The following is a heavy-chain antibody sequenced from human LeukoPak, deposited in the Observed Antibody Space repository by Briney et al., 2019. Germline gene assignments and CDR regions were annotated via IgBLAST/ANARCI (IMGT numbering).Heavy chain of an antibody. CDR2: IYYSGST. CDR3: ARQNYETSSNDQNWFDP. D-gene: IGHD3-16*01. J-gene: IGHJ5*02. CDR1: GGSISSGGYY. V-gene: IGHV4-31*03. Sequence: SETLSLTCTVSGGSISSGGYYWSWIRQHPWKGLEWIGYIYYSGSTYYNPSLKSRVTISVDTSKNQFSLKLSSVTAADTAVYYCARQNYETSSNDQNWFDPWGQGTLVTVSS.